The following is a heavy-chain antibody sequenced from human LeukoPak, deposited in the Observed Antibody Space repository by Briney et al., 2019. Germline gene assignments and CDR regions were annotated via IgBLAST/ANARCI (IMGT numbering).Heavy chain of an antibody. CDR1: EFTSRTDW. J-gene: IGHJ4*02. CDR2: INSDGRRT. V-gene: IGHV3-74*03. D-gene: IGHD2-15*01. Sequence: PGGSLRLSCAASEFTSRTDWINWVRQTPGKGLVWVSRINSDGRRTMYADSVKGRFTISRDNAKNTVYLQMNSLRAEDTAVYYCAKSCSVVAATPFDYWGQGTLVTVSS. CDR3: AKSCSVVAATPFDY.